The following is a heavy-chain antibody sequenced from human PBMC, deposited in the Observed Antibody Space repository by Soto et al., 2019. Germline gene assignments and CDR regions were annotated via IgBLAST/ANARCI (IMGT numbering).Heavy chain of an antibody. D-gene: IGHD3-3*01. CDR1: GYTFTSYG. Sequence: QVQLVQSGAEVKKPGASVKVSCKASGYTFTSYGISWVRQAPGQGLEWMGWISAYNGNTNYAQKLQGRVTMTTDTSTSTAYMELRSLGSDDTAVYYCARSTLFGVVSTPPHNDYWGHGTPVTVSS. V-gene: IGHV1-18*01. CDR3: ARSTLFGVVSTPPHNDY. J-gene: IGHJ4*01. CDR2: ISAYNGNT.